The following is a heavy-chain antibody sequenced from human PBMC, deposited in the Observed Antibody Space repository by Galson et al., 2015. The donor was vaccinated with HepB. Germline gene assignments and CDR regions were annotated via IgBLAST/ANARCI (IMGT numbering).Heavy chain of an antibody. V-gene: IGHV3-66*01. Sequence: SLRLSCAASGFTVSSNYMSWVRQAPGKGLEWVSVIYSGGSTYYADSVKGRFTISRDNSKNTLYLQMNSLRAEDTAVYYCASLLASRGILLDYWGQGTPVTVSS. CDR1: GFTVSSNY. J-gene: IGHJ4*02. CDR3: ASLLASRGILLDY. CDR2: IYSGGST. D-gene: IGHD6-13*01.